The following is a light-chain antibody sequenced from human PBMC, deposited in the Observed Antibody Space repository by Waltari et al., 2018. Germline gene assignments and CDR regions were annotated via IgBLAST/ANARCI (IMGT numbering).Light chain of an antibody. Sequence: ISCRSSQSLLHSNGYNYLDWYLQKPGQSPQLLIYLGSNRASGVPDRFSGSGSGTDFTLKISRVEAEDVGVYYCMQALQTPYTFGQGTKLEIK. CDR3: MQALQTPYT. CDR1: QSLLHSNGYNY. J-gene: IGKJ2*01. CDR2: LGS. V-gene: IGKV2-28*01.